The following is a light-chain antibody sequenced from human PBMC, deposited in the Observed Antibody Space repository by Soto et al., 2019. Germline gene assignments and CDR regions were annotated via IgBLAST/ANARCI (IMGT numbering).Light chain of an antibody. CDR1: SSDVGSYNL. CDR3: CSYAGSTTFVI. CDR2: EAS. J-gene: IGLJ2*01. Sequence: QSALTQPASVCGSPGQSITISCTGTSSDVGSYNLVSWYQQHPGKTPKLMIYEASKRPSGVSDRFFGSKSGNTASLTISGLQAEDEADYYCCSYAGSTTFVIFGGGTKLTVL. V-gene: IGLV2-23*01.